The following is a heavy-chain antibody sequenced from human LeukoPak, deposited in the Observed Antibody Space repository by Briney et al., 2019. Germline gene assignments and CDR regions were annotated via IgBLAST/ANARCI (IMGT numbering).Heavy chain of an antibody. Sequence: GESLKISCKGSGYGFTNYWIGWVRQMPGKGLEWMGIIYPGDSDTRYSPSFQGQVTISADKSISTAYLQWSSLKASDTALYYCAKLLERAYSFGSVDYWGQGTLLTVSS. J-gene: IGHJ4*02. CDR1: GYGFTNYW. V-gene: IGHV5-51*01. D-gene: IGHD5-18*01. CDR3: AKLLERAYSFGSVDY. CDR2: IYPGDSDT.